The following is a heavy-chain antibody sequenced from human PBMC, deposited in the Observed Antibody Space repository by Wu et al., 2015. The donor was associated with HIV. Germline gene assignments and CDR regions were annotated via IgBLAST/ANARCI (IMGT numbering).Heavy chain of an antibody. CDR2: INPSGGST. D-gene: IGHD6-19*01. CDR3: ARGIGRAVAGTGYYGMDV. CDR1: GYTFTSYY. V-gene: IGHV1-46*01. Sequence: QVQLVQSGAEVKKPGASVKVSCKASGYTFTSYYMHWVRQAPGQGLEWMGIINPSGGSTSYAQKFQGRVTMTRDTSTSTVYMELSSLRSEDTAVYYCARGIGRAVAGTGYYGMDVWGQGTTVTVSS. J-gene: IGHJ6*02.